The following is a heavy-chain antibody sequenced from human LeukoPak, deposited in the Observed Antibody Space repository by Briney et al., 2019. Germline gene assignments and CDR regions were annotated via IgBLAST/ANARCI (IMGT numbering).Heavy chain of an antibody. V-gene: IGHV3-21*01. CDR2: ISSSSSYI. J-gene: IGHJ4*02. D-gene: IGHD3-22*01. CDR1: GFTFSSYS. Sequence: GGSLRLSCAASGFTFSSYSMNWVRQAPGKGLEWVSSISSSSSYIYYADSVKGRFTISRDNAKNSLYLQMNSLRAEDTAVYYCARVTYYYDSSGYSQIVYFDYWGQGTLVTVSS. CDR3: ARVTYYYDSSGYSQIVYFDY.